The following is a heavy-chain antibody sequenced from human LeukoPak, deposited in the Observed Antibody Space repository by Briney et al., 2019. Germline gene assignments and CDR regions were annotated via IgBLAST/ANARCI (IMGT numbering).Heavy chain of an antibody. CDR1: GFTFSSYG. V-gene: IGHV3-72*01. Sequence: GRSLRLSCAASGFTFSSYGMHWVRQAPGKGLEWVGRTRNKANSYTTEYAASVKGRFTISRDDSKNSLYLQMNSLKTEDTAVYYCARVVAGVPYYFDYWGQGTLVTVSS. CDR2: TRNKANSYTT. D-gene: IGHD2-15*01. CDR3: ARVVAGVPYYFDY. J-gene: IGHJ4*02.